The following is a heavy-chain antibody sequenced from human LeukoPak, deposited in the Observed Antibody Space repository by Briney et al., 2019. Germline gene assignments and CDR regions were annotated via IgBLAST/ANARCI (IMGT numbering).Heavy chain of an antibody. J-gene: IGHJ4*02. CDR3: AKDPSVRHYYGSGSYYY. V-gene: IGHV3-23*01. CDR1: GFTFSSYG. D-gene: IGHD3-10*01. CDR2: ISGSGGST. Sequence: GGSLRLSCAASGFTFSSYGMSWVRQAPGKGLEWVSAISGSGGSTYYADSVKGRFTISRDNSKNTLYLQMNSLRAEDTAVYYCAKDPSVRHYYGSGSYYYWGQGTLVTVSS.